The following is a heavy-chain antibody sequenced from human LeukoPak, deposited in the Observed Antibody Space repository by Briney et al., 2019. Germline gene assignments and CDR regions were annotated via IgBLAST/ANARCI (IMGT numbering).Heavy chain of an antibody. V-gene: IGHV1-69*02. CDR3: ALESYDYVWGSYRYTHY. CDR2: IIPILGIA. D-gene: IGHD3-16*02. CDR1: GGTFSSYT. J-gene: IGHJ4*02. Sequence: SVKVSCKASGGTFSSYTISWVRQAPGQGLEWMGRIIPILGIANYAQKFQGRVTITADKSTSTAYMELSSLRSEDTAVYYCALESYDYVWGSYRYTHYWGQGTLVTVFS.